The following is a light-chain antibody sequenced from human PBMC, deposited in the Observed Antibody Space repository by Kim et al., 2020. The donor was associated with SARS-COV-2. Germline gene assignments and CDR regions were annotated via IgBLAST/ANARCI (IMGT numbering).Light chain of an antibody. V-gene: IGLV3-1*01. CDR2: ENS. J-gene: IGLJ2*01. CDR3: QAWDSRTVV. Sequence: SYELTQPPSVSVSPGQTASITCSGDKLGEKYACWYQQKPGQSPVLVMYENSERPSGIPERFSGSNSGNTATLTISGTQAMDEADYYCQAWDSRTVVFGGGTQLTVL. CDR1: KLGEKY.